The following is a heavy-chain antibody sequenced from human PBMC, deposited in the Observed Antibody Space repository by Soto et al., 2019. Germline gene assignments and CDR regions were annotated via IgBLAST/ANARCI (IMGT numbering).Heavy chain of an antibody. Sequence: GGSLRLSCVASGFSFNNFGMHWVRQAPGKGLEWVAVIWYDGSNKYYADSVKGRFTISRDNSKNTLYLQMSSLRAEDTAVYFCARDPSHGSGSYLDYWGQGALVTVTS. CDR1: GFSFNNFG. CDR3: ARDPSHGSGSYLDY. D-gene: IGHD3-10*01. V-gene: IGHV3-33*01. CDR2: IWYDGSNK. J-gene: IGHJ4*02.